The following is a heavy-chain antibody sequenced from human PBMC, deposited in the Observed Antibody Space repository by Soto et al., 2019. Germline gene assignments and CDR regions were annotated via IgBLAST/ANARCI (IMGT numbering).Heavy chain of an antibody. CDR2: VKSKTDGGTT. CDR3: AAPRSFYGGCFCVWW. CDR1: GFTFSNAW. J-gene: IGHJ4*02. V-gene: IGHV3-15*01. Sequence: VQLVESGGGLVEPGGSLRLSCSASGFTFSNAWMTWVRQAQGKGLEWVGRVKSKTDGGTTDYAAPVKGRFIISRDDSRNTLYLQMNSRNTEDTAVYYCAAPRSFYGGCFCVWWWGQRILFTVSS. D-gene: IGHD2-21*01.